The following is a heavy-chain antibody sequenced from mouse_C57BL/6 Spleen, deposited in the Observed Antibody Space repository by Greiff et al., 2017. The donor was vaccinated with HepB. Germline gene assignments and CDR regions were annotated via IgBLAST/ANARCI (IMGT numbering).Heavy chain of an antibody. J-gene: IGHJ3*01. D-gene: IGHD2-3*01. CDR3: ARSDDGYPAWFAY. Sequence: QVQLKESGAELAKPGASVKLSCKASGYTFTSYWMHWVKQRPGQGLEWIGYINPSSGYTKYNQKFKDKATLTADKSSSTAYMQLSSLTYEDSEVYYCARSDDGYPAWFAYWGQGTLVTVSA. CDR1: GYTFTSYW. V-gene: IGHV1-7*01. CDR2: INPSSGYT.